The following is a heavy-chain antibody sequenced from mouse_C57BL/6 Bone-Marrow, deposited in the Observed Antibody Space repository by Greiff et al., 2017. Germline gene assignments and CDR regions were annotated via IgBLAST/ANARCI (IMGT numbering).Heavy chain of an antibody. D-gene: IGHD2-4*01. V-gene: IGHV6-6*01. CDR2: IRNKANNHAT. CDR3: TRSPTMITPFAY. Sequence: EVKLVESGGGLVQPGGSMKLSCAASGFTFSDAWMDWVRQSPEKGLEWVAEIRNKANNHATYYAESVKGRFTISRDDSKSSVYLQMNSLRAEDTGIYYCTRSPTMITPFAYWGQGTLVTVSA. J-gene: IGHJ3*01. CDR1: GFTFSDAW.